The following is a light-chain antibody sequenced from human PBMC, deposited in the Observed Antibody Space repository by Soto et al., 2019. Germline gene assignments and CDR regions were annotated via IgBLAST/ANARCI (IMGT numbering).Light chain of an antibody. Sequence: QSALTQPASVSGSPGQSVTISCTGASSDVGGNDYVSWYQQHPGKAPKLILYEVNNRPSGVSNHFSGSKSGNTASLIISGLQADDEADYYCRSYSPTSTLVFGSGTKLTVL. J-gene: IGLJ1*01. CDR1: SSDVGGNDY. CDR2: EVN. CDR3: RSYSPTSTLV. V-gene: IGLV2-14*01.